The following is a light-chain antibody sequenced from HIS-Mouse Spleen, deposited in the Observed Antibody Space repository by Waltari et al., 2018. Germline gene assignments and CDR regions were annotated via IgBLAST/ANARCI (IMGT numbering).Light chain of an antibody. CDR1: ALPKNC. CDR3: YSTDSSGNHRV. Sequence: SYELTQPPSVSVSPGQTGRITCSGGALPKNCAYWYQQKSGQAPLLVIYEDRNRPSGIPGRFSGSSSGTMATLTISGAQVEDEADYYCYSTDSSGNHRVFGGGTKLTVL. CDR2: EDR. V-gene: IGLV3-10*01. J-gene: IGLJ2*01.